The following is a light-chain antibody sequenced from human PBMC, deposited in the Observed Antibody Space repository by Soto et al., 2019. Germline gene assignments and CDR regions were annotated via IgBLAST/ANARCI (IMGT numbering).Light chain of an antibody. CDR2: KAS. CDR1: QTISSW. CDR3: QQSYITPFA. J-gene: IGKJ3*01. V-gene: IGKV1-5*03. Sequence: DIHMTQSRSTLPGSVGDIVPITCRASQTISSWLAWYQQKPGKAPKLLIYKASTLKSGVPSRFSGSGSGTEFTLTIRSLQPEDFATYYCQQSYITPFAFGPGTKVDI.